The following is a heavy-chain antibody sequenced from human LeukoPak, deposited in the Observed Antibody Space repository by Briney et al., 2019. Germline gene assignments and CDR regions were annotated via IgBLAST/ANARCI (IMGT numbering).Heavy chain of an antibody. D-gene: IGHD3-22*01. CDR2: IWYDGSNK. CDR3: ARSVVINPFDY. V-gene: IGHV3-33*01. Sequence: PGGSLRLSCAASGFTFSSYGMHWVRQAPGKGLEWVAVIWYDGSNKYYADSVKGRFTISRDNSKNTLYLQMNSLRAEDTAVYYCARSVVINPFDYWGQGTLVTVSS. CDR1: GFTFSSYG. J-gene: IGHJ4*02.